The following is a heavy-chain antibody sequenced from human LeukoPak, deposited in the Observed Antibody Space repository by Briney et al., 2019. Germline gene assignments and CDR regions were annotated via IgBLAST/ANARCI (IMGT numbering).Heavy chain of an antibody. Sequence: SETLSLTCAVYGGSFSGYYWSWIRQPPGKGPEWIGEINHSGSTNYNPSLKSRVTISVDTSKNQFSLKLSSVTAAHTPVYYCASSFIAAAGGFDYWGQGTLVTVSS. CDR3: ASSFIAAAGGFDY. CDR1: GGSFSGYY. V-gene: IGHV4-34*01. D-gene: IGHD6-13*01. J-gene: IGHJ4*02. CDR2: INHSGST.